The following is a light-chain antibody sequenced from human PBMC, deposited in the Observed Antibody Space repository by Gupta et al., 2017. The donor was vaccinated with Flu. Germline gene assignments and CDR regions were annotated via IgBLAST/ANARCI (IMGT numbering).Light chain of an antibody. J-gene: IGKJ4*01. V-gene: IGKV4-1*01. CDR3: HQHCYTPVT. CDR1: QSLLSHANKNNY. Sequence: DIVLSQSQDSLTVSLVERATINCQSSQSLLSHANKNNYSTWYLQKAGQPPKLCIYWASARGSGVSDRFSGRWSVTNFTLTISSLQAEDVAVYYCHQHCYTPVTFGGGTTVEI. CDR2: WAS.